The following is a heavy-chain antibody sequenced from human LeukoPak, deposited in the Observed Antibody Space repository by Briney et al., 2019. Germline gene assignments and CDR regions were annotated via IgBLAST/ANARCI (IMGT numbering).Heavy chain of an antibody. CDR1: GGSISSYY. Sequence: SETLSLTCTVSGGSISSYYWSWIRQPAGKGLEWIGRIYTSGSTNYNPSLKSRVTMSVDTSKNQFSLKLSSVTAADTAVYYCARGPLYSSSWFGYFDYWGQGTLVTVSS. D-gene: IGHD6-13*01. J-gene: IGHJ4*02. V-gene: IGHV4-4*07. CDR3: ARGPLYSSSWFGYFDY. CDR2: IYTSGST.